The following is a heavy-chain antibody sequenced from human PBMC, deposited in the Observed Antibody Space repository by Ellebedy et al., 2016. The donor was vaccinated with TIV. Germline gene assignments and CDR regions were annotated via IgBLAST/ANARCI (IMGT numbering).Heavy chain of an antibody. CDR3: ARRATSASGSYCYDY. CDR1: GYSFTSYW. J-gene: IGHJ4*02. V-gene: IGHV5-10-1*01. Sequence: ASVKVSCKGSGYSFTSYWINWVRQMPGKGLEWMGTIDPRDSYTNYSPSFQGHVTISADKSISTAYLQWSSLKASDSAIYYCARRATSASGSYCYDYWGQGTPVTVSS. D-gene: IGHD3-10*01. CDR2: IDPRDSYT.